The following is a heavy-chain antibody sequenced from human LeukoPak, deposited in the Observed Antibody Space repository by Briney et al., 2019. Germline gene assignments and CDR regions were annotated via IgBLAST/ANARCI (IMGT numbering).Heavy chain of an antibody. CDR2: ISYDGSNK. CDR1: GFTFSSYA. D-gene: IGHD3-3*01. V-gene: IGHV3-30*04. Sequence: PGGSLRLSCAASGFTFSSYAIHWVRQAPGKGLEWVAVISYDGSNKYYADSVKGRFTISRDNSKKTLYLQMNSLRAEDTAVYYCARELEAFDIWGKGTMVTVSS. CDR3: ARELEAFDI. J-gene: IGHJ3*02.